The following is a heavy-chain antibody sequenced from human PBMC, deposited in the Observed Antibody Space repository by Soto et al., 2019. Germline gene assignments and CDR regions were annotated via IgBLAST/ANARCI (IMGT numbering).Heavy chain of an antibody. CDR3: ARLVGPTSSDNWFDP. CDR2: VSGYNGHT. Sequence: QVKLEQSGAEVKKPGASVKVSCKASGYTFFSYGITWVRQAPGQGLEWMGWVSGYNGHTNYAQKFQGRVTMTRDISTTTAYIELRNLRSDDTGVYYCARLVGPTSSDNWFDPWGQGTLVTVSS. CDR1: GYTFFSYG. V-gene: IGHV1-18*01. D-gene: IGHD1-26*01. J-gene: IGHJ5*02.